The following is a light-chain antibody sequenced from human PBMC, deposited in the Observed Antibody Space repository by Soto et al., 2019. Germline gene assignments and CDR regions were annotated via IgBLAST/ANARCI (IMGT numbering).Light chain of an antibody. CDR2: LAS. J-gene: IGKJ4*01. CDR3: KQALQDPPT. V-gene: IGKV2-28*01. Sequence: DIVMTQSPLSLPVTPGESASISCRSSQSLLYRNGNNYLNWYLQKPGQSPQLLIYLASTRASGDTERVSGSGSRLHFTIRIRRVDAEDVGVYYWKQALQDPPTFDGGTKVVIK. CDR1: QSLLYRNGNNY.